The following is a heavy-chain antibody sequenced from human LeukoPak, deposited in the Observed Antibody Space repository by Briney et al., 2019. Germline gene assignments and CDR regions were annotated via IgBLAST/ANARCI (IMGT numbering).Heavy chain of an antibody. CDR1: GFTFSSYA. CDR2: ISYDGSNK. V-gene: IGHV3-30*04. J-gene: IGHJ4*02. Sequence: GGSLRLSYAASGFTFSSYAMHWVRQAPGKGLEWVAVISYDGSNKYYADSVKGRFTISRDNSKNTLYLQMNSLRAEDTAVYYCARTDSSGYGYFDYWGQGTLVTVSS. D-gene: IGHD3-22*01. CDR3: ARTDSSGYGYFDY.